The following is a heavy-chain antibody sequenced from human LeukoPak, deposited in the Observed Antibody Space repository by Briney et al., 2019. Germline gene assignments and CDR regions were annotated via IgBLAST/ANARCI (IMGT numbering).Heavy chain of an antibody. CDR3: ARGFPAYYDFWSGPDYYFDY. D-gene: IGHD3-3*01. Sequence: ASVKVSCKASGYTFTTYGVSWVRQAPGQGPEWMGWISAYNGNTNYAQKVQGRVTMTTDTSTSTAYMELRSLRSDDTAVYYCARGFPAYYDFWSGPDYYFDYWGQGTLVTVSS. CDR2: ISAYNGNT. CDR1: GYTFTTYG. V-gene: IGHV1-18*01. J-gene: IGHJ4*02.